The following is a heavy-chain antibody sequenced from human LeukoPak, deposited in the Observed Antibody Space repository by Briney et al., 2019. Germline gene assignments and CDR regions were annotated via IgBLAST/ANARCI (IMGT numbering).Heavy chain of an antibody. D-gene: IGHD1-26*01. J-gene: IGHJ4*02. CDR2: ISVYNGNT. V-gene: IGHV1-18*01. CDR3: ARWISGSYAERQFDQ. CDR1: GYTFTSYA. Sequence: ASVKVSCKASGYTFTSYAMHWGRQPPAQRLEWMGWISVYNGNTNYAQKLQGRVTMTTDTSTNKDYMELRSLRSDDTAVFYCARWISGSYAERQFDQWGEGTVVSVFS.